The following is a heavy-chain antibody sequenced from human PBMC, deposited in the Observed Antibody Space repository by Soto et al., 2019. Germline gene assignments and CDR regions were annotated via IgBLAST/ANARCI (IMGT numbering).Heavy chain of an antibody. J-gene: IGHJ5*02. CDR3: AKQTSYSVKFCWFDP. D-gene: IGHD2-15*01. Sequence: GGSLRLSCAASGFTFSSYAMSWVRQAPGKGLEWVSAISGSGGSTYYADSVKGRFTISRDNSKNTLYLQMNSLRAEDTAVYYCAKQTSYSVKFCWFDPWGQGTLVTVSS. CDR2: ISGSGGST. V-gene: IGHV3-23*01. CDR1: GFTFSSYA.